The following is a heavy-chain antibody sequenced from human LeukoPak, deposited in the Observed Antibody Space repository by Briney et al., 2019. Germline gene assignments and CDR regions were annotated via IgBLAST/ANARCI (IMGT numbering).Heavy chain of an antibody. Sequence: PSETLSLTCTVSGGSISSYYWSWIRQPPGKGLEGIGYIYYSGSTNYNPSLKSRVTITVDTSKNQFSLKLSSVPAADTAVYYCARARRQTYYFDYWGQGTLVTVSS. CDR2: IYYSGST. V-gene: IGHV4-59*01. CDR1: GGSISSYY. CDR3: ARARRQTYYFDY. J-gene: IGHJ4*02.